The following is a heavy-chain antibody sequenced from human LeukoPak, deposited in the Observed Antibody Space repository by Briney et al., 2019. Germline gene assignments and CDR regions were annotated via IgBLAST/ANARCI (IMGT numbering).Heavy chain of an antibody. CDR3: ARGRGSGSSDY. D-gene: IGHD3-10*01. J-gene: IGHJ4*02. CDR1: GFSFSSYW. V-gene: IGHV3-74*01. CDR2: INSDGSST. Sequence: GGSPRLSCAASGFSFSSYWMHWVRQVPGKGLVWVSRINSDGSSTIYADSVKGRFTISRDNAKNTLYLQMNSPRAEDTAVYYCARGRGSGSSDYWGQGTLVTVSS.